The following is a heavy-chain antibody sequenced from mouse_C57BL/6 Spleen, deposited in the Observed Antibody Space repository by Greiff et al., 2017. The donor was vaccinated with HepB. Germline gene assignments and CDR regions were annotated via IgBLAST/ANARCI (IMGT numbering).Heavy chain of an antibody. Sequence: EVQLQQSGPELVKPGASVKISCKASGYTFTDYYMNWVKQSHGKSLEWIGDINPNNGGTSYNQKFKGKATLTVDKSSSTAYMKLRSLTSEDSAVYYCARRDYGSSYGYWGQGTTLTVSS. V-gene: IGHV1-26*01. CDR1: GYTFTDYY. D-gene: IGHD1-1*01. J-gene: IGHJ2*01. CDR2: INPNNGGT. CDR3: ARRDYGSSYGY.